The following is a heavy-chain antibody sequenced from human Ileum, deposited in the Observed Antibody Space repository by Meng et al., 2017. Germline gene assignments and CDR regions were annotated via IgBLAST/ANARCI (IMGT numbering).Heavy chain of an antibody. D-gene: IGHD1-14*01. V-gene: IGHV4-61*01. CDR2: FHHSRSA. CDR3: TGGPDSAKSGY. CDR1: GVSVNSGFYH. Sequence: QLEQSGPGLVRPSATLSLPCHVSGVSVNSGFYHWNWVPQAPGKELDFIGSFHHSRSAHYNASLEGRVTMSLDTSKNQFSLRLTSVTAADSALYYWTGGPDSAKSGYWGQGTLVTVSS. J-gene: IGHJ4*02.